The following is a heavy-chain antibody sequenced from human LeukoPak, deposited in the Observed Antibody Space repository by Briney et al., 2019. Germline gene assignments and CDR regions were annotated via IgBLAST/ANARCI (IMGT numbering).Heavy chain of an antibody. D-gene: IGHD5-12*01. Sequence: GESLKISCKGSGYSFATYWIGWVRQMPGKGLEWMGINYPGDSDTTYTPSFQGQVTMSADKSISTAYLQWSSLKASDTAMYYCARRVSSSGFDAFDVWGQGTMVTVSS. J-gene: IGHJ3*01. CDR1: GYSFATYW. V-gene: IGHV5-51*01. CDR3: ARRVSSSGFDAFDV. CDR2: NYPGDSDT.